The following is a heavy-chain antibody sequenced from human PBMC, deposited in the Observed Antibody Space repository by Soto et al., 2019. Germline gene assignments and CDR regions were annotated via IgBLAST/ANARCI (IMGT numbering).Heavy chain of an antibody. CDR3: ARNLVDTAMVPAKYYYYYYMDV. CDR2: INPSGGST. V-gene: IGHV1-46*03. J-gene: IGHJ6*03. D-gene: IGHD5-18*01. Sequence: ASVKVSCKASGYTFTSYYMHWVRQAPGQGLERMGIINPSGGSTSYAQKFQGRVTMTRDTSTGTVYMELSSLRSEDTAVYYCARNLVDTAMVPAKYYYYYYMDVWGKGTTVTVSS. CDR1: GYTFTSYY.